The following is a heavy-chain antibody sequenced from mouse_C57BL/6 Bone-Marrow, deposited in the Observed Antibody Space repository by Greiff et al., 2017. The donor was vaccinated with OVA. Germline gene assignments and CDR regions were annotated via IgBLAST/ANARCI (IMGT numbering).Heavy chain of an antibody. V-gene: IGHV1-80*01. J-gene: IGHJ1*03. CDR1: GYAFSSYW. CDR2: IYPGDGDT. D-gene: IGHD1-1*01. Sequence: QVQLKESGAELVKPGASVKISCKASGYAFSSYWMNWVKQRPGKGLEWIGQIYPGDGDTNYNGKFKGKATLTADKSSSTAYMQLSSLTSEDSAVYFCARPDYYGSSDWYFDGWGTGTTVTVSS. CDR3: ARPDYYGSSDWYFDG.